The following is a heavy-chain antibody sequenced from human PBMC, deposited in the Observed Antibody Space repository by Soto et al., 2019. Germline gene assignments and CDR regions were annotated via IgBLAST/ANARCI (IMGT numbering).Heavy chain of an antibody. J-gene: IGHJ3*02. Sequence: GGSLRLSCAASGFTFISYAMSWVRQAPGKGLEWVSAISGSGGSTYYADSVKGRFTISRDNSKNTLYLQMNSLRAEDTAVYYCAKDLILAYCGGDCYSYDAFDIWGQGTMVTVSS. CDR2: ISGSGGST. D-gene: IGHD2-21*02. CDR1: GFTFISYA. CDR3: AKDLILAYCGGDCYSYDAFDI. V-gene: IGHV3-23*01.